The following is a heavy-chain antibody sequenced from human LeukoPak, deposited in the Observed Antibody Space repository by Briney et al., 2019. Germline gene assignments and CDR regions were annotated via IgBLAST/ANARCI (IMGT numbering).Heavy chain of an antibody. J-gene: IGHJ4*02. CDR2: ISSSSSTI. CDR1: GFTFSSYS. V-gene: IGHV3-48*01. Sequence: GGSLRLSCAASGFTFSSYSMNWVRQAPGKGLEWVSYISSSSSTIYYADSVKGRFTVSRDNAKNSLYLQMNSLRAEDTAVYYCARELHLVDYWGQGTLVTVSS. CDR3: ARELHLVDY. D-gene: IGHD5-24*01.